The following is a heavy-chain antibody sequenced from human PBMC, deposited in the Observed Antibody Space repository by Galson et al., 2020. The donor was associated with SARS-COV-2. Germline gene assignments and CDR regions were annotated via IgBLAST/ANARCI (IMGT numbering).Heavy chain of an antibody. CDR3: ARDVVGITMYGVVTNYHFYGLDV. J-gene: IGHJ6*02. CDR2: IYYDGTT. V-gene: IGHV4-39*07. Sequence: SQTLSLTCTVSGASIDSTSYYWGWIRQPPGKGLEWLGIIYYDGTTYYNTSLKSRVTISIDTSKNQFSLKLSSVTAAADSGVYYCARDVVGITMYGVVTNYHFYGLDVWGQGTTVTVSS. D-gene: IGHD3-3*01. CDR1: GASIDSTSYY.